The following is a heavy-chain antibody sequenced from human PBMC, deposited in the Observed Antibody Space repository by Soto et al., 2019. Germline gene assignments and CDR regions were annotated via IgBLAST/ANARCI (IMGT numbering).Heavy chain of an antibody. CDR3: ARLQSSGSYSSPPGAFDI. D-gene: IGHD3-10*01. Sequence: SETLSLTCSVSGDSINSDKYYWGWIRQPPGKGLEWIGNIYYRGNTYYNPSLKTRVTIPLDKSKSQFSLRLNPVTAADTAVYYCARLQSSGSYSSPPGAFDIWGQGTMVTVSS. CDR1: GDSINSDKYY. J-gene: IGHJ3*02. CDR2: IYYRGNT. V-gene: IGHV4-39*01.